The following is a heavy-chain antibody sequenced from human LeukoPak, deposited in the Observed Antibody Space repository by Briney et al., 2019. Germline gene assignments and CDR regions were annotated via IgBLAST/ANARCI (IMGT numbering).Heavy chain of an antibody. V-gene: IGHV3-21*01. CDR2: ISSSTSYM. Sequence: PGGSLRLSCAASGFIFSSYSMNWVRQAPGKGLEWVSSISSSTSYMYYADSVKGRFTISRDNAKNSLYLQVNSLRADDTAVYYCASSTSRAGGPRGHSFDYWGQGTLVTVSS. CDR3: ASSTSRAGGPRGHSFDY. D-gene: IGHD2-2*01. J-gene: IGHJ4*02. CDR1: GFIFSSYS.